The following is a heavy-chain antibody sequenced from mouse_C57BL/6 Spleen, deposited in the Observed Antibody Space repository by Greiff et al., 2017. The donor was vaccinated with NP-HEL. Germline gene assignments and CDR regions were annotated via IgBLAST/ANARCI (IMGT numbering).Heavy chain of an antibody. CDR3: AKHGSSGYYFDY. CDR1: GFSLTSYG. J-gene: IGHJ2*01. V-gene: IGHV2-5*01. CDR2: IWRGGST. Sequence: VKLMESGPGLVQPSQSLSITCTVSGFSLTSYGVHWVRQSPGKGLEWLGVIWRGGSTDYNAAFMSRLSITKDNSKSQVFFKMNSLQADDTAIYYCAKHGSSGYYFDYWGQGTTLTVSS. D-gene: IGHD3-2*02.